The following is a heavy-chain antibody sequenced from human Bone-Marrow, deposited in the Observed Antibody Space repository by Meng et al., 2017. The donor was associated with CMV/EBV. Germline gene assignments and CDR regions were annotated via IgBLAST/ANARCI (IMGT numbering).Heavy chain of an antibody. D-gene: IGHD3-3*01. Sequence: LRLSCTVSGGSISSSSYYWGWIRQPPGKGLEWIGSIYYSGSTYYNPSLKSRVTISVDTSKNQFSLKLSSVTAADTAVYYCALYDFWSGYYTWGQGTLVTVSS. J-gene: IGHJ4*02. V-gene: IGHV4-39*07. CDR1: GGSISSSSYY. CDR2: IYYSGST. CDR3: ALYDFWSGYYT.